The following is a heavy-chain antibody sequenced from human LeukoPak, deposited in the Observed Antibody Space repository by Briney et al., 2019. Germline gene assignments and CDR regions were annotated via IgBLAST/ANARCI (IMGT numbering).Heavy chain of an antibody. CDR2: ISSSSSYI. D-gene: IGHD2-2*01. Sequence: GGSLRLSCAASGFTFSSYSMNWVRQAPGKGLEWVSSISSSSSYIYYADSVKGRFTISRDNAKNSLYLQMNSLRAEDTAVYYCARGQYQLLYSWFDPWGQGTLVTVSS. J-gene: IGHJ5*02. V-gene: IGHV3-21*01. CDR3: ARGQYQLLYSWFDP. CDR1: GFTFSSYS.